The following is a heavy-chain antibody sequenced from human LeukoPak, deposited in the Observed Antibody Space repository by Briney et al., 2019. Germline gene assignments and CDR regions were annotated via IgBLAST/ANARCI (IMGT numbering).Heavy chain of an antibody. Sequence: QTLSLTCAISGDSVSSNSAAWNWHTPSQSRDLEWLSRTSYRPKWYNDYAVSLKSRIPIKPNTSMNQFSLQLNSGTPEDTAVYYCARDKDDYSDSGAFDIWGQGTMVTVSS. D-gene: IGHD5-12*01. V-gene: IGHV6-1*01. CDR3: ARDKDDYSDSGAFDI. CDR2: TSYRPKWYN. J-gene: IGHJ3*02. CDR1: GDSVSSNSAA.